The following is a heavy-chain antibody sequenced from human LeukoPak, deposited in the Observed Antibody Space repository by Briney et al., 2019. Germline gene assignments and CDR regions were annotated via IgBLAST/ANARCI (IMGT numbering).Heavy chain of an antibody. V-gene: IGHV4-38-2*02. Sequence: SETLSLTCTVSGGSISSGYYWGWIRQPPGKGLEWIGSIYHSGSTYYNPSLKSRVTISVDTSKDQFSLKLSSVTAADTAVYYCARADYSSTWSHGYYYMDVWGKGTTVTVSS. D-gene: IGHD6-13*01. J-gene: IGHJ6*03. CDR2: IYHSGST. CDR3: ARADYSSTWSHGYYYMDV. CDR1: GGSISSGYY.